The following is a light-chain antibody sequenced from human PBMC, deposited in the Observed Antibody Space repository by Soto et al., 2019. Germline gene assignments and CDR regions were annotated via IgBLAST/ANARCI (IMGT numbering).Light chain of an antibody. V-gene: IGKV1-5*01. CDR3: QHYNSYSEA. CDR2: GAS. Sequence: SPSTLSASEADRVTIPCRASHSINNWLAWYQQKPGKVPNLLIFGASNLERGVPSRFSGSGSGTEFTLTISSLQPDDFATYYCQHYNSYSEAFGQGTKVDIK. CDR1: HSINNW. J-gene: IGKJ1*01.